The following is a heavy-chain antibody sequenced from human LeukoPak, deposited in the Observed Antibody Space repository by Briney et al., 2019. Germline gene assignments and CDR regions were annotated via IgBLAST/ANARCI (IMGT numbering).Heavy chain of an antibody. D-gene: IGHD5-12*01. Sequence: GGSLRLSCAASGFTFSSYGMHWVRQAPGKGLEGVAFIRYDGSNKYYADSVKGRFTISRDNSKNTLYLQMNSLRAEDTAVYYCAKDHDEWLRFVGPLGYWGQGTLVTVSS. CDR2: IRYDGSNK. CDR3: AKDHDEWLRFVGPLGY. J-gene: IGHJ4*02. V-gene: IGHV3-30*02. CDR1: GFTFSSYG.